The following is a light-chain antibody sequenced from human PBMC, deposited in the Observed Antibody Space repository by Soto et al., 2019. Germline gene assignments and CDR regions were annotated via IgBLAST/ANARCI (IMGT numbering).Light chain of an antibody. CDR2: SNN. Sequence: QSVLTQPPSASGTPGQRVTISCSGSSSNIGRNTVNWYQQLPGTAPKLLIYSNNQRPSGVPDRFSGSKSGTSGSLAISGLQSEDEADYYCAGWDDSLNGPVFGGGTKVTFL. CDR1: SSNIGRNT. CDR3: AGWDDSLNGPV. J-gene: IGLJ2*01. V-gene: IGLV1-44*01.